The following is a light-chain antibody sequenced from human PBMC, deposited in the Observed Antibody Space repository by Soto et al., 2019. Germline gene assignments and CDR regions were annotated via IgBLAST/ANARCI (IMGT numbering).Light chain of an antibody. Sequence: QSALTQPASVSGSPGQSITIFCSGTSSDIGGYNYVSWYQHHPGKAPKLIIYEVSYRPSGVSNRFSGSKSGNTASLTISGLQAEDEADYYCSSYTSSSTYVFGTGTKVTVL. V-gene: IGLV2-14*01. J-gene: IGLJ1*01. CDR1: SSDIGGYNY. CDR2: EVS. CDR3: SSYTSSSTYV.